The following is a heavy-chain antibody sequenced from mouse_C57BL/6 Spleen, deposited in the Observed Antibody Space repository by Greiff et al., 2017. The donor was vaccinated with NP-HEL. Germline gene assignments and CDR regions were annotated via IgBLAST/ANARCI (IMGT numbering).Heavy chain of an antibody. D-gene: IGHD4-1*01. V-gene: IGHV1-82*01. Sequence: VQLQQSGPELVKPGASVKISCTASGYAFSSSWMNWVKQRPGKGLEWIGRIYPGDGDTNYNGKFKGKATLTADKSSSTAYMQLSSLTSEDSAVYFCARGDWADYWGQGTTLTVSS. CDR1: GYAFSSSW. CDR3: ARGDWADY. J-gene: IGHJ2*01. CDR2: IYPGDGDT.